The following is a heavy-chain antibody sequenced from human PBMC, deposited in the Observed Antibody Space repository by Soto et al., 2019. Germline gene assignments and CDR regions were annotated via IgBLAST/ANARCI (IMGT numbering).Heavy chain of an antibody. CDR3: ARVGIAAAGYDAFDI. J-gene: IGHJ3*02. Sequence: EVQLVESGGGLVKPGGSLRLSCAASGFTFSSYSXNWVRQAPGKGLEWVSSISSSSSYIYYADSVKGRFTISRDNAKNSLYLQMNSLRAEDTAVYYCARVGIAAAGYDAFDIWGQGTMVTVSS. V-gene: IGHV3-21*01. CDR2: ISSSSSYI. CDR1: GFTFSSYS. D-gene: IGHD6-13*01.